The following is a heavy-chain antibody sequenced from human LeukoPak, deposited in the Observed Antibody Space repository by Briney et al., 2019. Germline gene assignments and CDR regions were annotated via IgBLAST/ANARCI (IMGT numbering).Heavy chain of an antibody. D-gene: IGHD1-26*01. J-gene: IGHJ6*02. V-gene: IGHV4-59*01. CDR2: IYYSGST. CDR3: VRDRDSGTYYYYYGMDV. CDR1: GGSISTYY. Sequence: PSETLSLTCTVSGGSISTYYWSWIRQPPGKGLEWIGYIYYSGSTNYNPSLKSRVTISVDTSKNQFSLKLTSVTAADTAVYYCVRDRDSGTYYYYYGMDVWGQGTTVTVS.